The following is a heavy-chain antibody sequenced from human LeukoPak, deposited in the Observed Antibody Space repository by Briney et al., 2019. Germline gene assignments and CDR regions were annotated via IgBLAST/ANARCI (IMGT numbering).Heavy chain of an antibody. J-gene: IGHJ4*02. D-gene: IGHD3-10*01. CDR2: INPNSGGT. CDR3: ARSSGGYYSPLDY. CDR1: GYTFTGYY. V-gene: IGHV1-2*06. Sequence: GASVRVSCKASGYTFTGYYMHWVRQAPGQGLEWMGRINPNSGGTNHAQKFQGRVTMTRDTSISTAYMELSRLRSDDTAVYYCARSSGGYYSPLDYWGQGTLVTVSS.